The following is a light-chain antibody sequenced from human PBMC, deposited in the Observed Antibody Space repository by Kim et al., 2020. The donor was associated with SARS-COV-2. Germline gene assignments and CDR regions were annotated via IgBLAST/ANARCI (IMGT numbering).Light chain of an antibody. V-gene: IGLV3-19*01. CDR2: GIN. Sequence: SSELTQDPTVSVALGQTVRITCQGDSLRTNYPSWYQRKPGQPPVVVIYGINNRLSGIPDRFSGSISGNTASLTITGAQAVDEADYYCNSRDSNTNNMVFG. CDR3: NSRDSNTNNMV. J-gene: IGLJ2*01. CDR1: SLRTNY.